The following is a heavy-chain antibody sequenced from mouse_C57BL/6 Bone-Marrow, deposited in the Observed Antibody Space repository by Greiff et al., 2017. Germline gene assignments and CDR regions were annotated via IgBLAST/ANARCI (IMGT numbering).Heavy chain of an antibody. D-gene: IGHD3-2*02. CDR1: GFNIKNTY. J-gene: IGHJ4*01. V-gene: IGHV14-3*01. Sequence: EVQLQQSVAELVRPGASVKLSCTASGFNIKNTYMHWVKQRPEQGLEWIGRIDPANGNTKYAPKFQGKATITADTSSNTAYLQLSSLTSEDPAVYYFAILHQGGDYYAMDYWGQGTSLTVSS. CDR3: AILHQGGDYYAMDY. CDR2: IDPANGNT.